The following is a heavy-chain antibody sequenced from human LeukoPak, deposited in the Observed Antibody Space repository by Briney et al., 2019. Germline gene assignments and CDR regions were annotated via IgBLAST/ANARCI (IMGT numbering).Heavy chain of an antibody. V-gene: IGHV3-66*01. CDR2: IYSGGST. CDR1: GFTVSSNY. Sequence: GGSLRLSCAASGFTVSSNYMSWVRQAPGKGLEWVSVIYSGGSTYYADSVKGRFAISRDNSKNTLYLQMNSLRAEDTAVYYCARGYCSGGSCLPLYYRGQGTLVTVSS. D-gene: IGHD2-15*01. J-gene: IGHJ4*02. CDR3: ARGYCSGGSCLPLYY.